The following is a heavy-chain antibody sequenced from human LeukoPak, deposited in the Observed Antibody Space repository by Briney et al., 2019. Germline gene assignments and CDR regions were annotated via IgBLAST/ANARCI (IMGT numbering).Heavy chain of an antibody. J-gene: IGHJ4*02. CDR1: GFTFSDHY. CDR3: ATLRYGSGSYYADY. CDR2: ISYDGSNK. V-gene: IGHV3-30*03. Sequence: GGSLRLSCVASGFTFSDHYMHWVRQAPGKGLEWVSIISYDGSNKYYADSVKGRFTISRDNSKSTLYLQMNSLRTEDTAVYFCATLRYGSGSYYADYWGQGTLVTVSS. D-gene: IGHD3-10*01.